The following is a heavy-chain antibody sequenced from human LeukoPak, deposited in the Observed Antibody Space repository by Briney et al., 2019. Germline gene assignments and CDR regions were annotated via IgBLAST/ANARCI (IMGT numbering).Heavy chain of an antibody. CDR3: AREGSGADY. CDR2: INHSGST. Sequence: PPETLSLTCAVYGGSFSGYYWSWIRQPPGKGLEWIGEINHSGSTNYNPSLKSRVTISVDTSKNQFSLKLSSVTAADTAVYYCAREGSGADYWGQGTLVTVSS. D-gene: IGHD6-25*01. V-gene: IGHV4-34*01. J-gene: IGHJ4*02. CDR1: GGSFSGYY.